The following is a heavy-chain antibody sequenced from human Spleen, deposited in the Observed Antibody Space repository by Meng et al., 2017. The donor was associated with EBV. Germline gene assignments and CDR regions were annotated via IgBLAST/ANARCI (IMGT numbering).Heavy chain of an antibody. D-gene: IGHD7-27*01. Sequence: QVQLVQSGAEVKKPGASVKVSCKASGYTFTSYAIQWVRQAPGQRLEWMGWIDGGNGNTKYSQNIQGRVTITRDTSASTAYMELSSLRSEDTAVYYCARVDSRTGFDYWGQGTLVTVAS. CDR3: ARVDSRTGFDY. CDR2: IDGGNGNT. CDR1: GYTFTSYA. V-gene: IGHV1-3*01. J-gene: IGHJ4*02.